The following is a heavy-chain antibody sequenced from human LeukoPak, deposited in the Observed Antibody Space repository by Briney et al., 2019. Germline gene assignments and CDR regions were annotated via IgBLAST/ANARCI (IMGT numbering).Heavy chain of an antibody. Sequence: SETLPLTCTVSAGDINSDDYYCSWILPPPGNVLYRLGRTCSPGTNYNYNPSLKSRVTISIDTSKNQFSLKLTSVTAGDTAVYYCARGIGTSYESSRDAFDIWGQGTMVTVSS. CDR3: ARGIGTSYESSRDAFDI. CDR2: TCSPGTN. CDR1: AGDINSDDYY. J-gene: IGHJ3*02. D-gene: IGHD3-22*01. V-gene: IGHV4-61*02.